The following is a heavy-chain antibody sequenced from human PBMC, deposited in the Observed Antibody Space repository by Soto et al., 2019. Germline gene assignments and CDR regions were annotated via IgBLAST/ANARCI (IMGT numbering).Heavy chain of an antibody. J-gene: IGHJ6*02. CDR1: GYTFTSYG. D-gene: IGHD3-3*01. Sequence: ASVKVSCKASGYTFTSYGISWVRQAPGQGLEWMGWISAYNGNTNYAQKLQGRVTMTTDTPTSTAYMELRSLRSDDTAVYYCARDMPPVLRFLEWLRRGMDVWGQGTTVTVSS. CDR2: ISAYNGNT. V-gene: IGHV1-18*01. CDR3: ARDMPPVLRFLEWLRRGMDV.